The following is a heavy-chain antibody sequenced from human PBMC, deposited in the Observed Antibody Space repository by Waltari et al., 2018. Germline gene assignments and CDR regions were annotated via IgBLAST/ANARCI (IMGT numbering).Heavy chain of an antibody. V-gene: IGHV4-38-2*02. J-gene: IGHJ3*02. CDR1: GYSISSGYY. CDR3: AREPNFGVVHDAFDI. D-gene: IGHD3-3*01. Sequence: QVQLQESGPGLVKPSETLSLTCAVSGYSISSGYYWGWIRQPPGKGLEWIGSIYHSGSTYYNPSRKSRVTISVDTSKNQFSLKLSSVTAADTAVYYCAREPNFGVVHDAFDIWGQGTMVTVSS. CDR2: IYHSGST.